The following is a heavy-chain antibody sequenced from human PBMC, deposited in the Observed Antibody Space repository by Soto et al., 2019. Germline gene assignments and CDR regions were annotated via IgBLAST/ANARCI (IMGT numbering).Heavy chain of an antibody. CDR1: GYSFTNYW. D-gene: IGHD6-13*01. J-gene: IGHJ4*02. V-gene: IGHV5-51*01. CDR2: IYPGDSDT. CDR3: ARIWEMATVAACDY. Sequence: GESLKISCKGSGYSFTNYWIAWVRQMPGKGLEWMGIIYPGDSDTRYSPSFQGQITISVDKSISTAYLQWSSLEASDTAMYYCARIWEMATVAACDYWGQGTLVTVSS.